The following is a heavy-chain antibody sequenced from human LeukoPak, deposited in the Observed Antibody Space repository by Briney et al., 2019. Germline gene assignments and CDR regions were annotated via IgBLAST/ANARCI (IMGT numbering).Heavy chain of an antibody. D-gene: IGHD3-10*01. CDR1: GFTFSSYA. CDR3: VKDYSYYGSGSYYFDY. CDR2: TSSNGGTT. V-gene: IGHV3-64D*06. Sequence: GGSLRLSCSASGFTFSSYAMHWVRQAPGKGLEYVSATSSNGGTTYYADSVKGRFTISRDNSKNTLYLQMSSLRAEDTAVYYCVKDYSYYGSGSYYFDYWGQGTLVTVSS. J-gene: IGHJ4*02.